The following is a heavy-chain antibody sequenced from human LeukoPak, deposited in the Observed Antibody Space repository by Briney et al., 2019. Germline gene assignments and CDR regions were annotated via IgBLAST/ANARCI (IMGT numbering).Heavy chain of an antibody. Sequence: ASVKVSCKASGYTFTDYYMNWVRQAPGQGLEWMGWINPKRGGTNYAQKFQGRVTMTRDTSISTAYMELSRLKSGDTAVYYCAMPTYYYGSGSYYKGVPWGQGTLVTVSS. CDR3: AMPTYYYGSGSYYKGVP. J-gene: IGHJ5*02. D-gene: IGHD3-10*01. CDR1: GYTFTDYY. V-gene: IGHV1-2*02. CDR2: INPKRGGT.